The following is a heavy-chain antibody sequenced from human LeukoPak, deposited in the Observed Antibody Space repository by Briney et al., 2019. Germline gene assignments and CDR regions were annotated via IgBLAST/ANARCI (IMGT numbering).Heavy chain of an antibody. D-gene: IGHD3-22*01. CDR2: IYPGDSDT. J-gene: IGHJ4*02. V-gene: IGHV5-51*01. Sequence: GESLKISCKGSGYSSTTYWIGWVRQMPGKGLEWMGIIYPGDSDTRYSPSFQGQVTISADKSISTAYLQWSSLKASDTAMYYCARLREYYYDSSGYDYDYFDYWGQGTLVTVSS. CDR3: ARLREYYYDSSGYDYDYFDY. CDR1: GYSSTTYW.